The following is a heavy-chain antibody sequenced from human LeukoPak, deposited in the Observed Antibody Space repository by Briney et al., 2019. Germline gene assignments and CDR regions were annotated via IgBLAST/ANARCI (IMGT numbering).Heavy chain of an antibody. Sequence: SETLSLTCTVSGGSISNYYWSWIRQPPGKGLEWIGYIYSSGSTNYNPSLKSRVTISVDTSKKHFSLKLSSVTAADTAVYYCARGKSKFDYWGQGTLVTVSS. CDR3: ARGKSKFDY. CDR1: GGSISNYY. CDR2: IYSSGST. J-gene: IGHJ4*02. V-gene: IGHV4-59*08.